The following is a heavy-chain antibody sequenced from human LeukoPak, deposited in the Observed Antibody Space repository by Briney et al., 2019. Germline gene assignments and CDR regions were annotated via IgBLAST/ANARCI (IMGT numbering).Heavy chain of an antibody. CDR2: ISAYNGNT. J-gene: IGHJ4*02. V-gene: IGHV1-18*01. CDR1: GYTFTSYG. CDR3: ARVLWGSGWNY. Sequence: ASVTVSCKDSGYTFTSYGISWVRQAPGEGMEWMGWISAYNGNTNYAQKLQGRVTMTTDTSTSTAYMELRSLRSDDTAVYYCARVLWGSGWNYWGQGTLVTGSS. D-gene: IGHD6-19*01.